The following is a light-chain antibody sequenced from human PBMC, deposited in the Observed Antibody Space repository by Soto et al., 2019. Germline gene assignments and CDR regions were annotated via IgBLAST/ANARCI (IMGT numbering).Light chain of an antibody. V-gene: IGKV1-5*01. CDR2: DAS. CDR3: QQYDSYPLT. CDR1: QSISYW. J-gene: IGKJ4*01. Sequence: DIQMTQSPSTLSASVGDRVTITCRATQSISYWLAWYQQKPGKAPNLLIYDASSLESGVPSRFIGSGSGTEFTLTISRLQPDDFATYFCQQYDSYPLTFGGGTKVEIK.